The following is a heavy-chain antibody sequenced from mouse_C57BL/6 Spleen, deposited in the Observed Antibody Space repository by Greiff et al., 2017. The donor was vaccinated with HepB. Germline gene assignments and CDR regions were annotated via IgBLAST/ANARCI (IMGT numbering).Heavy chain of an antibody. Sequence: QVQLQQSGAELAKPGASVKLSCKASGYTFTSYWMHWVKQRPGQGLEWIGYINPSSGYTKYNQKFKDKATLTADKSTSTAYMQLSSLTYEDSTVYDGARDSNSCALDCWGQGTTVTVSS. CDR1: GYTFTSYW. CDR2: INPSSGYT. CDR3: ARDSNSCALDC. V-gene: IGHV1-7*01. D-gene: IGHD2-5*01. J-gene: IGHJ4*01.